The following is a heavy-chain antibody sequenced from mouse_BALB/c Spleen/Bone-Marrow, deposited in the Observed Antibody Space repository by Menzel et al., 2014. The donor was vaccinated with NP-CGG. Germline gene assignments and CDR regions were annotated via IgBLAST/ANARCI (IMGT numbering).Heavy chain of an antibody. CDR3: ARCGVSTMITPLAY. CDR2: ISSGGGSS. Sequence: EVKLMESGGGLVKPGGSLKLSCAASGFAFSSYDMSWVRQTPEKRLEWVAYISSGGGSSYYPDTVKGRFTISRDNAKNPLYLQMSSLKSEDTAMYYCARCGVSTMITPLAYWGQGTLVTVSA. V-gene: IGHV5-12-1*01. CDR1: GFAFSSYD. D-gene: IGHD2-4*01. J-gene: IGHJ3*01.